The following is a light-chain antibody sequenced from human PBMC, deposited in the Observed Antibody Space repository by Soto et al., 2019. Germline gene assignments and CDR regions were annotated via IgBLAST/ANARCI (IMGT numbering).Light chain of an antibody. V-gene: IGLV2-14*01. CDR3: SSYTSSILYV. CDR2: DVS. Sequence: QSALTQPASVSGSPGQSITISCTGTSSDVGGYNYVSWYQQHPGKATKLMIYDVSNRPSGVSNRFSGSKSGNTASLTISGLQAEDEADYYCSSYTSSILYVFGTGTKVTVL. J-gene: IGLJ1*01. CDR1: SSDVGGYNY.